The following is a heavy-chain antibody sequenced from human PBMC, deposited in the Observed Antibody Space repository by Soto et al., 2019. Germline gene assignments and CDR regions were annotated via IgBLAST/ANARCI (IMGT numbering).Heavy chain of an antibody. CDR1: GYTFTGYY. CDR2: INPNRGGT. D-gene: IGHD3-22*01. V-gene: IGHV1-2*04. J-gene: IGHJ4*02. CDR3: ARGGVHDSSAVGLDY. Sequence: QVQLVQSGAEVKKPGASVKVSCKASGYTFTGYYMHWVRQAPGQGLEWMGWINPNRGGTNYAQKFQGWVTMTRDTSISTAYMELSRLRSDDTAVYYCARGGVHDSSAVGLDYWGQGTLVTVSS.